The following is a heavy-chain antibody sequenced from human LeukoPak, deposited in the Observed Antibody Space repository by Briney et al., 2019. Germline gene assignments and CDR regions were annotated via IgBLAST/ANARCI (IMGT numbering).Heavy chain of an antibody. V-gene: IGHV4-38-2*02. J-gene: IGHJ6*02. CDR1: GYSISSGYY. CDR3: ARTYYDILTGYYMPLDV. D-gene: IGHD3-9*01. Sequence: SETLSLTCTVSGYSISSGYYWGWIRQPPGKGLEWIGSIYHSGSTYYNPSLKSRVTISVGTSKIQFSLKLSSLTAADTAVYYCARTYYDILTGYYMPLDVWGQGTTVTVSS. CDR2: IYHSGST.